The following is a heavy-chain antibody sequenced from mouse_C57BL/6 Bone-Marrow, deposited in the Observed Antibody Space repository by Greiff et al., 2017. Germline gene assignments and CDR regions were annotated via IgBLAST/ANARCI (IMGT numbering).Heavy chain of an antibody. Sequence: VKLVESGPELVKPGASVKLSCKASGYTFTSYDINWVKQRPGQGLEWIGWIYPRDGSTKYNEKFKGKATLTVDTSTSTAYMELHSLTSEDSAVDFCARLEFDGSSGDWYFDVWGTGTTVTVSS. D-gene: IGHD1-1*01. J-gene: IGHJ1*03. CDR1: GYTFTSYD. CDR3: ARLEFDGSSGDWYFDV. V-gene: IGHV1-85*01. CDR2: IYPRDGST.